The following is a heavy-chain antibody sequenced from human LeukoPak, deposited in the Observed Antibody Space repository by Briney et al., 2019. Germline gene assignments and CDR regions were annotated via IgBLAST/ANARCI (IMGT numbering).Heavy chain of an antibody. Sequence: PGGSLRLSCAASGFTFSSYSMNWVRQAPGKGLEWVSYISSSSSTIYYADSVKGRSTISRDNAKNSLYLQMNSLRAEDTAVYYCAGDPGGDAFDIWGQGTMVTVSS. V-gene: IGHV3-48*04. CDR1: GFTFSSYS. J-gene: IGHJ3*02. D-gene: IGHD3-16*01. CDR2: ISSSSSTI. CDR3: AGDPGGDAFDI.